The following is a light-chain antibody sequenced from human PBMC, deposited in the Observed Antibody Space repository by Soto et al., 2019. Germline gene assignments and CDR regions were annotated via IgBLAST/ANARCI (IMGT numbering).Light chain of an antibody. CDR3: AAWDDSLSGVV. J-gene: IGLJ2*01. Sequence: QSVLTQPPSASGTPGQRVTISCSGSSSNIGSNYVYWYQQFPGMAPKLLIYRNNQRPSGVPDRFSGSKSGTSASLAISGLRSEDEADYYCAAWDDSLSGVVFGGGTKVTV. CDR2: RNN. CDR1: SSNIGSNY. V-gene: IGLV1-47*01.